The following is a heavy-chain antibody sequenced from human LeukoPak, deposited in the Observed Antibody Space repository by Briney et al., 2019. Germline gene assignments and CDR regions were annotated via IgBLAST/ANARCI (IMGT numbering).Heavy chain of an antibody. D-gene: IGHD6-6*01. CDR3: ARGSYSSSSGNAFDI. J-gene: IGHJ3*02. CDR1: GYTFTGYY. CDR2: INPNSGGT. Sequence: ASVKVSCKASGYTFTGYYMHWVRQAPGQGLEWMGWINPNSGGTNYAQKFQGRVTMTRDTSISTAYMELSRLRSDDTAVYYCARGSYSSSSGNAFDIWGQGTMVTVSS. V-gene: IGHV1-2*02.